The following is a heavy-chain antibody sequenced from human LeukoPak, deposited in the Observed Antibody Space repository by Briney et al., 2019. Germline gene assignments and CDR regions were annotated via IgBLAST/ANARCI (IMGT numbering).Heavy chain of an antibody. CDR2: IRGSNGST. J-gene: IGHJ6*02. D-gene: IGHD3-9*01. CDR1: GFTFTSYA. CDR3: AKGSPDILTGYPLDYYYYGMDV. Sequence: GGSLNLSCEPSGFTFTSYAISWFRQAPGKGLEWSPAIRGSNGSTYYADSVKGRFTISRDNSKNTLYLQMNSLRAEDTAVYYCAKGSPDILTGYPLDYYYYGMDVWGQGTTVTVSS. V-gene: IGHV3-23*01.